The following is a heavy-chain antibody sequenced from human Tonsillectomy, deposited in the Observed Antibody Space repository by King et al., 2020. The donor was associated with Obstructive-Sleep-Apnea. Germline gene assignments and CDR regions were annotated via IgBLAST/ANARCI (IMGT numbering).Heavy chain of an antibody. D-gene: IGHD3-10*01. CDR3: ARGGMYYYGSGSYHWFDP. CDR2: ISAYNGNT. CDR1: GYTFTSYG. Sequence: QLVQSGAEVKKPGASVKVSCKASGYTFTSYGISWVRQAPGQGLEWMGWISAYNGNTNYAKKLQGRVTMTTDTSTGKAYMELRSLRSDDTAVYYCARGGMYYYGSGSYHWFDPWGQGTLVTVSS. V-gene: IGHV1-18*01. J-gene: IGHJ5*02.